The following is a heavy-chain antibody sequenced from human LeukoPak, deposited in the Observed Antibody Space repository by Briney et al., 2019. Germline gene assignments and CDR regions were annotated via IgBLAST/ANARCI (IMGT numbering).Heavy chain of an antibody. Sequence: GGSLRLSCAASGFTFSDYYMSWIRQAPGKGLEWISYISSSSSYTLYADSVKGRFTISRDNAKNSLYLQMNSLRAEDTAVYYCTRVVSVASYYFDYWGQGTLVTASS. CDR1: GFTFSDYY. J-gene: IGHJ4*02. D-gene: IGHD6-19*01. V-gene: IGHV3-11*06. CDR3: TRVVSVASYYFDY. CDR2: ISSSSSYT.